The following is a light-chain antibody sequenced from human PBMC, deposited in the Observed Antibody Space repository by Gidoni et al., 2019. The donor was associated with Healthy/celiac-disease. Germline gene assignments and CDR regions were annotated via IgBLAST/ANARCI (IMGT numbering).Light chain of an antibody. CDR1: QSISSY. CDR3: QQSYSTPRT. J-gene: IGKJ4*01. CDR2: AAS. V-gene: IGKV1-39*01. Sequence: SVGDRVTITCRASQSISSYLNWYQQKPGKAPKLLIYAASSLQSGVPSRFSGSGSGTDFTLTISSLQPEDFATYYCQQSYSTPRTFGGGTKVEIK.